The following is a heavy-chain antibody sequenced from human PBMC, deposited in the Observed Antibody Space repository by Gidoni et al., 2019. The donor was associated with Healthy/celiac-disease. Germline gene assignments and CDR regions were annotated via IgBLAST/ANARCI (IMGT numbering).Heavy chain of an antibody. D-gene: IGHD6-13*01. CDR3: ARGLVAAAGSSPSYYYYGMDV. Sequence: EVQLVQSGAEVTKPGESLRISCKGSGYSFTSYWISWVRQMPGKGLEWMGRIDPSDSYTNYSPSFQGHVTISADKSISTAYLQWSSLKASDTAMYYCARGLVAAAGSSPSYYYYGMDVWGQGTTVTVSS. J-gene: IGHJ6*02. CDR1: GYSFTSYW. CDR2: IDPSDSYT. V-gene: IGHV5-10-1*03.